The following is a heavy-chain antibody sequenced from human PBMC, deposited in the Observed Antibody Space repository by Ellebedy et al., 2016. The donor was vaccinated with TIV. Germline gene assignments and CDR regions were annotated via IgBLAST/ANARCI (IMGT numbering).Heavy chain of an antibody. CDR3: ARDSLGGFSDY. CDR2: IYYSGST. Sequence: MPSETLSLTCTVSGGSISSGGYYWSWIRQHPGKGLEWIGYIYYSGSTYYNPSLKSRVTISIDKSKNQFSLKLSSVTAADTAVYYCARDSLGGFSDYWGQGTLVTVSS. J-gene: IGHJ4*02. D-gene: IGHD1-26*01. V-gene: IGHV4-31*03. CDR1: GGSISSGGYY.